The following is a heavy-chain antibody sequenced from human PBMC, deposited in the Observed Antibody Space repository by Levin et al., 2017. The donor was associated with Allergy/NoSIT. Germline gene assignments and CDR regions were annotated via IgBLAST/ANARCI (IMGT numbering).Heavy chain of an antibody. V-gene: IGHV1-18*01. CDR1: GYIFSDYG. J-gene: IGHJ5*02. CDR3: ARDTYCGGDCFYYFDL. D-gene: IGHD2-21*02. Sequence: ASVKVSCKGSGYIFSDYGISWVRQAPGQGLEWIGWISAHNGNTNYARKFQGRVAMTTDTTRTTAYMELRSLRSDDTAVYFCARDTYCGGDCFYYFDLWGQGTLVTGSS. CDR2: ISAHNGNT.